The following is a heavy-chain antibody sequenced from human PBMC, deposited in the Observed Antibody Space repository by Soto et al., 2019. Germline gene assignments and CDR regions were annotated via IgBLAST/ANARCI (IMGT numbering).Heavy chain of an antibody. Sequence: GSLRLSCAASGFTFSSYWMHWVRQAPGKGLVWVSRINSDGSSTSYADSVKGRFTISRDNAKNTLYLQMNSLRAEDTAVYYCARGKPYDYSKYDDAFDIWGQGTMVTVSS. CDR3: ARGKPYDYSKYDDAFDI. CDR1: GFTFSSYW. V-gene: IGHV3-74*01. J-gene: IGHJ3*02. CDR2: INSDGSST. D-gene: IGHD4-4*01.